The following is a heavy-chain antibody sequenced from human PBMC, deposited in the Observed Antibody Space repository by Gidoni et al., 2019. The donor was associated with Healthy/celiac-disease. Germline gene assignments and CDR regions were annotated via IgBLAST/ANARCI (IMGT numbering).Heavy chain of an antibody. CDR3: ARWEPLGYSSGYYRDY. J-gene: IGHJ4*02. CDR1: GFTFSSYA. Sequence: QVQLVESGGGVVQPGRSLRLPCSASGFTFSSYAMHWVRQAPGKGLEWVAVISYDGSNKYYADSVKGRFTISRDNSKNTLYLQMNSLRAEDTAVYYCARWEPLGYSSGYYRDYWGQGTLVTVSS. CDR2: ISYDGSNK. V-gene: IGHV3-30-3*01. D-gene: IGHD3-22*01.